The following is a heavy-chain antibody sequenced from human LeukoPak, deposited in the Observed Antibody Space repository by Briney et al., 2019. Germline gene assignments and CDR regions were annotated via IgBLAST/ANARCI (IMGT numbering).Heavy chain of an antibody. CDR1: GFTFSSYG. V-gene: IGHV3-30*03. CDR2: ISYDGSNK. J-gene: IGHJ4*02. D-gene: IGHD3-22*01. CDR3: ASHYDSSGYYYYGY. Sequence: PGRSLRLSCAASGFTFSSYGMHWVRQAPGKGLEWVAVISYDGSNKYYADSVKGRFTISRDNSKNTPYLQMNSLRAEDTAVYYCASHYDSSGYYYYGYWGQGTLVTVSS.